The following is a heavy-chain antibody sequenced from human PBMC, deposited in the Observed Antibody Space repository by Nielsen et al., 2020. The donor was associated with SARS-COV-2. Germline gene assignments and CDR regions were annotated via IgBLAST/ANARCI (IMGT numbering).Heavy chain of an antibody. CDR1: GFTFSSYG. J-gene: IGHJ4*02. D-gene: IGHD3-10*01. CDR2: IWYDGSNK. V-gene: IGHV3-33*01. CDR3: ARDGSSWEGWFGELLYEGERGGLFDY. Sequence: GESLKISCAASGFTFSSYGMHWVRQAPGKGLEWVAVIWYDGSNKYYADSVKGRFTISRDNSKNTLYLQMNSLRAEDTAVYYCARDGSSWEGWFGELLYEGERGGLFDYWGQGTLVTVSS.